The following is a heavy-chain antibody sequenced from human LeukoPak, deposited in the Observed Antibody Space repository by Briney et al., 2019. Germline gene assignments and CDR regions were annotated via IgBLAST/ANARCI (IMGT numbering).Heavy chain of an antibody. J-gene: IGHJ4*02. CDR1: GFTFSSYW. CDR2: IKQDGSEK. Sequence: GGSLRLSCAASGFTFSSYWMSWVRQAPGKGLEWVANIKQDGSEKYYVDSVKGRFTISRDNAKISLYLQMNSLRGEDTAVYYCASLGYCSSTSCSAPFDYWGQGTLVTVSS. D-gene: IGHD2-2*01. V-gene: IGHV3-7*01. CDR3: ASLGYCSSTSCSAPFDY.